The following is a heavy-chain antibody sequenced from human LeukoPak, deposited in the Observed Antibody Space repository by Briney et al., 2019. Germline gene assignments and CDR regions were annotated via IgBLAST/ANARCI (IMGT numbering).Heavy chain of an antibody. J-gene: IGHJ2*01. CDR3: ARLMGIFGVVITPYWYFDL. Sequence: SETLSLTCTASGGSISSYYWSWIRQPPGKGLEWIGYIYYSGSTNYNPSLKSRVTISVDTSKNQFSLKLSSVTAADTAVYYCARLMGIFGVVITPYWYFDLWGRGTLVTVSS. CDR2: IYYSGST. V-gene: IGHV4-59*08. D-gene: IGHD3-3*01. CDR1: GGSISSYY.